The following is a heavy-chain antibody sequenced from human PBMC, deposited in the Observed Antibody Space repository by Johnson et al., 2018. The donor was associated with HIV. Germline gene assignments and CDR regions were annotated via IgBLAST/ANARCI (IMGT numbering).Heavy chain of an antibody. V-gene: IGHV3-53*01. J-gene: IGHJ3*02. CDR1: GFSVSSSY. Sequence: VKLVESGGGLIQPGGSLRLSCAASGFSVSSSYMTWVRQAPGKGLEWVSYIYSDGTTYYADSVKGRSTVSRDNSENTLYLQMNSLRVDDTAVYYCGRGAELTTCDWGMYAFDIGGQGTMVTVSS. CDR2: IYSDGTT. D-gene: IGHD3-16*01. CDR3: GRGAELTTCDWGMYAFDI.